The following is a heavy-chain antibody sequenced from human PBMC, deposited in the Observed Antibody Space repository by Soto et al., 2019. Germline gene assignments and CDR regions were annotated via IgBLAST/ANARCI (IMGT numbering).Heavy chain of an antibody. Sequence: PGGSLSLSCAASGFTFSSYAMHWVRQAPGKGLEWVAVISYDGSNKYYADSVKGRFTIYRDNTKNTLYLQMNSLKAEDTAVYYCARVPRVIAAAGHYWCFDLWGRGTLVTVSS. CDR3: ARVPRVIAAAGHYWCFDL. J-gene: IGHJ2*01. CDR2: ISYDGSNK. D-gene: IGHD6-13*01. V-gene: IGHV3-30-3*01. CDR1: GFTFSSYA.